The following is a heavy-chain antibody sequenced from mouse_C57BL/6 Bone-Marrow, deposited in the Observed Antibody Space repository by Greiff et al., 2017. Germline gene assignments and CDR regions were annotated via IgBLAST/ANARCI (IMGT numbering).Heavy chain of an antibody. CDR2: IYPRSGNT. CDR3: ARSALGIYYGNYGYAMDY. CDR1: GYTFTSYG. Sequence: QVQLQQSGAELARPGASVKLSCKASGYTFTSYGISWVKQRTGQGLEWIGEIYPRSGNTYYNEKFKGKATLPADKSSSTAYMELRSLTSEDSAVYFCARSALGIYYGNYGYAMDYWGQGTSVTVSS. J-gene: IGHJ4*01. D-gene: IGHD2-1*01. V-gene: IGHV1-81*01.